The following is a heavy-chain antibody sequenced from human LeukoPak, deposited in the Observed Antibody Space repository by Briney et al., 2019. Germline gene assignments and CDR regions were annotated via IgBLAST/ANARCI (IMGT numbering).Heavy chain of an antibody. CDR2: INPNSGDT. CDR3: ASFPHPAEY. Sequence: ASVKLSSKASGYTFTGYYMPWVRRSPGQGLEWMGWINPNSGDTNYAQKFLGRVTMTRDTSISTAYMELSSLRSDDTAVYYCASFPHPAEYWGQGTRVTVSS. J-gene: IGHJ4*02. CDR1: GYTFTGYY. V-gene: IGHV1-2*02.